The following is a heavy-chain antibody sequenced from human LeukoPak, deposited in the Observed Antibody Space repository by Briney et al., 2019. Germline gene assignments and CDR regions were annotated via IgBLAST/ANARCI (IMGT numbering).Heavy chain of an antibody. V-gene: IGHV4-4*07. CDR2: IYTSGST. CDR1: GGSISSYY. D-gene: IGHD2-2*01. CDR3: ARDGVPVRLVAWFDP. J-gene: IGHJ5*02. Sequence: SETLSLTCTVSGGSISSYYWSWIRQPAGKGLEWIGRIYTSGSTNYNPSLKSRVTMSVDTSKSQFSLKLSSVTAADTAVYYCARDGVPVRLVAWFDPWGQGTLVTVSS.